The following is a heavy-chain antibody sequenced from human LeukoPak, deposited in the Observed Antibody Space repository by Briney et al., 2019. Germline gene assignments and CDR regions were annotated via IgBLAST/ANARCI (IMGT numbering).Heavy chain of an antibody. CDR1: GFTFSSYA. CDR3: AKDPGYCSGGSCYSYSEYFQH. J-gene: IGHJ1*01. D-gene: IGHD2-15*01. CDR2: ISGSGGST. Sequence: GGSLRLSCAASGFTFSSYAMSWVRQAPGKGLEWVSAISGSGGSTYYADFVKGRFTISRDNSKNTLYLQMNSLRAEDTAVYYCAKDPGYCSGGSCYSYSEYFQHWGQGTLVTVSS. V-gene: IGHV3-23*01.